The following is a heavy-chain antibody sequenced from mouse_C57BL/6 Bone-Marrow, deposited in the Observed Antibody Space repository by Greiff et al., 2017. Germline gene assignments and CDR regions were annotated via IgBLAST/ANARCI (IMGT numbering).Heavy chain of an antibody. CDR2: IYPRSGNT. CDR1: GYTFTSYG. V-gene: IGHV1-81*01. Sequence: QVQLQQSGAELARPGASVKLSCKASGYTFTSYGISWVKQRTGQGLEWIGEIYPRSGNTYYNEKFKGKATLTADKSSSTAYMDLRSLTSEDAAVDFCARPCDWYFDVWGTGTAVTVSA. CDR3: ARPCDWYFDV. J-gene: IGHJ1*03.